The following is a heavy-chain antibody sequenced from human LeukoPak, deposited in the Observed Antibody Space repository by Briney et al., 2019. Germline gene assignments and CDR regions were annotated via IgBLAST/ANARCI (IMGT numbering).Heavy chain of an antibody. Sequence: RSGGSLRLSCAASGFTFSSYWMHWVRQAPGKGLVWVSRIASDGSSTTYADSVKGRFSISRDNAKNTLYLQMNSLRVEDTAVYYCARGRPHGNDYWGRGTLVTVSS. D-gene: IGHD4-23*01. CDR3: ARGRPHGNDY. V-gene: IGHV3-74*01. CDR1: GFTFSSYW. CDR2: IASDGSST. J-gene: IGHJ4*02.